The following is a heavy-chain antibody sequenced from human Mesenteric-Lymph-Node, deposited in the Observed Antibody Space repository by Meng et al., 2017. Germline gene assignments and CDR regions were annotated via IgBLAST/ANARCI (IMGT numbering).Heavy chain of an antibody. J-gene: IGHJ5*02. D-gene: IGHD3-3*01. CDR3: ARRRSDRNWFDP. CDR1: GGSISSGDSY. CDR2: IYYSGST. Sequence: QWQGSGPGLVKPSQTLSLTGTVSGGSISSGDSYWSWIRQPPGKGLEWIGYIYYSGSTYYNPSLRSRITISVDTSKNQFSLRLRSVTAADTAVYYCARRRSDRNWFDPWGQGTLVTVSS. V-gene: IGHV4-30-4*01.